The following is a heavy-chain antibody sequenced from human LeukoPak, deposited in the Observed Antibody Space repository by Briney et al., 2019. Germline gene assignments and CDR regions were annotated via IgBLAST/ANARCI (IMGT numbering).Heavy chain of an antibody. D-gene: IGHD4-17*01. CDR3: AKDSTIYGDLRAEYFQH. CDR2: ISYDGSNK. J-gene: IGHJ1*01. CDR1: GFTFSSYG. Sequence: PGGSLRLSCAASGFTFSSYGMHWVRQAPGKGLEWVAVISYDGSNKYYADSVKGRFTISRDNSKNTLYLQMNSLRAEDTAVYYCAKDSTIYGDLRAEYFQHWGQGTLVTVSS. V-gene: IGHV3-30*18.